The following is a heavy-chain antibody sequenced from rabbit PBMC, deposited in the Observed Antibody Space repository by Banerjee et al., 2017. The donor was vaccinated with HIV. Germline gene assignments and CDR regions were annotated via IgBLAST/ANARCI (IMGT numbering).Heavy chain of an antibody. CDR1: GFDFSPYS. V-gene: IGHV1S45*01. D-gene: IGHD6-1*01. Sequence: QEQLEESGGDLVKPEGSLTLTCKASGFDFSPYSVGWVRQAPGKGLEYIGYISADGSTYYATWAKGRFTISKTSSTTVTLQMTSLTVADTATYFCARPQYTGSKIAYGLTRLDLWGQGTLVTVS. CDR2: ISADGST. J-gene: IGHJ3*01. CDR3: ARPQYTGSKIAYGLTRLDL.